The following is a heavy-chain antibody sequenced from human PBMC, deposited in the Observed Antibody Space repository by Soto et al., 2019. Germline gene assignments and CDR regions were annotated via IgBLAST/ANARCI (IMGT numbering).Heavy chain of an antibody. CDR1: GGSISSGGYY. V-gene: IGHV4-31*03. Sequence: QVQLQESGPGLVKPSQTLSLTCTVSGGSISSGGYYWSWIRQHPGKGLEWIGYIYYSGSTYYNPSLKRRVNITVYTSTNQFSLKLSSVTAADTAVYYCARSGYSYGPNPLLYWGQGTLVTVSS. CDR2: IYYSGST. CDR3: ARSGYSYGPNPLLY. D-gene: IGHD5-18*01. J-gene: IGHJ4*02.